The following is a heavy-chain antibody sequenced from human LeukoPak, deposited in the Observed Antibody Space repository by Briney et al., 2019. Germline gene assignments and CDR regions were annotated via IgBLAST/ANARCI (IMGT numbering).Heavy chain of an antibody. CDR2: ISAYNGNT. Sequence: ASVKVSCKASGYTFTSYGISWVRQAPGQGPEWMGWISAYNGNTKYAQNLQGRVTMTTDTSTSTAYMELRSLRSDDTAVYYCTRDLPYSSSWESIDYWGQGTLVTVSS. CDR1: GYTFTSYG. J-gene: IGHJ4*02. CDR3: TRDLPYSSSWESIDY. V-gene: IGHV1-18*01. D-gene: IGHD6-13*01.